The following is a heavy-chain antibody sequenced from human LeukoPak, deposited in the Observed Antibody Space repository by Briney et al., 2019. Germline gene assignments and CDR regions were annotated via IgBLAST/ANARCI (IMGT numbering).Heavy chain of an antibody. CDR1: GLTFSIYH. CDR3: ATWGYSGYDYNYYYYMDG. Sequence: GGSLTLPCAPSGLTFSIYHMHWVRQAPGKGLEWVAYIRYEGSNKYYADSEKGRFTLYRDNSKNTLYLQVHSQRAEHTDVYYWATWGYSGYDYNYYYYMDGWGKGTTVTISS. CDR2: IRYEGSNK. D-gene: IGHD5-12*01. J-gene: IGHJ6*03. V-gene: IGHV3-30*02.